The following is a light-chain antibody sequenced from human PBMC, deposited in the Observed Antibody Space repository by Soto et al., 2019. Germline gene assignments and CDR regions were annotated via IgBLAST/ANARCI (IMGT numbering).Light chain of an antibody. CDR1: QGIRND. Sequence: DIQMTQSPSSLSASVGDRVTITCRASQGIRNDLDWYDQKPSKDPERLIYAASSLQSGVPSSFSGSVSGTEFTLTISSLQDEDFATYYCLQYNTYPWTFGPGTKLEIK. J-gene: IGKJ1*01. V-gene: IGKV1-17*01. CDR3: LQYNTYPWT. CDR2: AAS.